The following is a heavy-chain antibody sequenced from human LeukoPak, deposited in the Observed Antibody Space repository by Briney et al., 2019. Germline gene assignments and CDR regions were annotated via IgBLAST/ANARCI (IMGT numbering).Heavy chain of an antibody. CDR1: GFSVSNNY. V-gene: IGHV3-53*01. Sequence: PGGSLRASCAASGFSVSNNYMSWVRQAPGKGLEWVSVIYSDGSTHFADSVKGRFTVSRDNSKNTLFLQMNSLRAEDTAVYYCARVVQLWHFDYWGQGTLVTVSS. D-gene: IGHD5-18*01. CDR3: ARVVQLWHFDY. CDR2: IYSDGST. J-gene: IGHJ4*02.